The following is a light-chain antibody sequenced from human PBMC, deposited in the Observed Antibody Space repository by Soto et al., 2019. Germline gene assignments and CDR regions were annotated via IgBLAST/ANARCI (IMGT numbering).Light chain of an antibody. CDR1: QSVSSF. CDR2: DAS. V-gene: IGKV3-11*01. CDR3: QQRSNWPLT. Sequence: EIVLTQSPATLSLSPGEGATLSCRASQSVSSFLAWYQQKPGQAPRLLIYDASNRATGIPARFSGSGSGTDFTLTISNLEAEDFAVYYCQQRSNWPLTFGPGTKVDIK. J-gene: IGKJ3*01.